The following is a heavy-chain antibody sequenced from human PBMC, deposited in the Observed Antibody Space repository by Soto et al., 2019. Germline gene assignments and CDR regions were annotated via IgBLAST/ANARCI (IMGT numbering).Heavy chain of an antibody. D-gene: IGHD6-19*01. CDR1: GFTFTSSA. J-gene: IGHJ6*02. CDR2: IVVGSGNT. V-gene: IGHV1-58*01. CDR3: AVRGGSGWSDYGMDV. Sequence: SVKVSCKASGFTFTSSAVQWVRQARGQRLEWIGWIVVGSGNTNYAQKFQERVTITRDMSTSTAYMELSSLRSEDTAVYYCAVRGGSGWSDYGMDVWGQGTTVTV.